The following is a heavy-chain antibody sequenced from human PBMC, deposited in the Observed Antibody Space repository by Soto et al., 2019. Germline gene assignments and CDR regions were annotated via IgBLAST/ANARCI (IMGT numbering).Heavy chain of an antibody. Sequence: GGSLRLSCAASGFTFSSYGMHWVRQAPGKGLEWVAVIWYDGSNKYYADSVKGRFTISRDNSKNTLYLQMNSLRAEDTAVYYCARDGSYYYGSGSYSNYYYYMDVWGKGTTVTVSS. V-gene: IGHV3-33*01. CDR1: GFTFSSYG. D-gene: IGHD3-10*01. CDR3: ARDGSYYYGSGSYSNYYYYMDV. J-gene: IGHJ6*03. CDR2: IWYDGSNK.